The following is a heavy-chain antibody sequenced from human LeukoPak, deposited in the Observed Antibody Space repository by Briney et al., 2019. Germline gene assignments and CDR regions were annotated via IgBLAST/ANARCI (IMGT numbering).Heavy chain of an antibody. CDR1: GGTFSSYA. CDR2: IIPILGIA. V-gene: IGHV1-69*04. D-gene: IGHD4-17*01. Sequence: GSSVKVSCKASGGTFSSYAISWVRQAPGQGLERMGRIIPILGIANYAQKFQGRVTITADKSTSTAYMELSSLRSEDTAVYYCARDWTDYGDSHWFDPWGQGTLVTVSS. J-gene: IGHJ5*02. CDR3: ARDWTDYGDSHWFDP.